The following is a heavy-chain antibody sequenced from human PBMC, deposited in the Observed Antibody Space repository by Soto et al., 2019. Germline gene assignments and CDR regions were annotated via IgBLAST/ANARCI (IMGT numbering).Heavy chain of an antibody. CDR1: GGSISSSNW. D-gene: IGHD3-3*01. V-gene: IGHV4-4*02. J-gene: IGHJ4*02. CDR3: ARYNLMDYDFWSGYYGYYFDY. CDR2: IYHSGST. Sequence: LSLTCAVSGGSISSSNWWSWVRQPPGKGLEWIGEIYHSGSTNYNPSLKSRVPISVDKSKNQFSLKLSSVTAADTAVYYCARYNLMDYDFWSGYYGYYFDYWGQGTLVTVSS.